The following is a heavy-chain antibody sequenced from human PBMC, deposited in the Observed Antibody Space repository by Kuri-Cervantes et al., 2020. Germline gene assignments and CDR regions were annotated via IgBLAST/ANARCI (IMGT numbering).Heavy chain of an antibody. J-gene: IGHJ4*02. CDR2: ISYDGNNK. CDR1: GFTFSNYG. CDR3: ARDGFDY. V-gene: IGHV3-30*03. Sequence: GESLKISCAASGFTFSNYGIHWVCQAPGKGLEWVAVISYDGNNKYYVDSVKGRFTISRDNSKNTLYLQMNSLRAEDTAVYYWARDGFDYWGQGTLVTVSS.